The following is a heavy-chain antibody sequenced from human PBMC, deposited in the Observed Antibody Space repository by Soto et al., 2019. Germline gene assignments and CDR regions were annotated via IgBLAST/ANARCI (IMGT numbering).Heavy chain of an antibody. J-gene: IGHJ4*02. CDR3: ARVSGSTSNSFDY. Sequence: QVQLQESGPGLVKPSQTLSLTCTVSGGSISSGDYYWRWIRQPPGKGLEWIGYIYYRGSTYYNPSLKSRVTISVDTSKNQFSLKLSSVTAADTAVYYCARVSGSTSNSFDYWGQGTLVTVSS. D-gene: IGHD2-2*01. CDR1: GGSISSGDYY. V-gene: IGHV4-30-4*01. CDR2: IYYRGST.